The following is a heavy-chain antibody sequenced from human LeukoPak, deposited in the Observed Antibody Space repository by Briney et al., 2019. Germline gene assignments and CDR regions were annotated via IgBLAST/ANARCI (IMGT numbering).Heavy chain of an antibody. J-gene: IGHJ4*02. V-gene: IGHV1-3*01. D-gene: IGHD3-10*01. CDR2: INAGNGNT. CDR3: ARGTVLLWFGELTFEYYFDY. Sequence: ASVKVSCTASGYTFTSYAMHWVRQAPGQRLEWMGWINAGNGNTKYSQKFQGRVTITRDTSASTAYMELSSLRSEDTAVYYCARGTVLLWFGELTFEYYFDYWGQGTLVTVSS. CDR1: GYTFTSYA.